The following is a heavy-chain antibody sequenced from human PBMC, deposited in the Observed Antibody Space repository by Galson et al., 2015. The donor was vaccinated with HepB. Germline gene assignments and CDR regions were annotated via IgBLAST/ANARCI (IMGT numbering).Heavy chain of an antibody. CDR1: GYSFNNYW. J-gene: IGHJ4*02. CDR2: IYPGDSDT. CDR3: ARRSIVATGGGNYFDY. Sequence: QSGAEVKKPGESLKISCKGSGYSFNNYWIGWVRQMPGKGLEWMGIIYPGDSDTRFSPSFQGQVSFSADKSISTAYLQWSSLKASDTAMYYCARRSIVATGGGNYFDYWGQGTLVTVSS. V-gene: IGHV5-51*01. D-gene: IGHD6-13*01.